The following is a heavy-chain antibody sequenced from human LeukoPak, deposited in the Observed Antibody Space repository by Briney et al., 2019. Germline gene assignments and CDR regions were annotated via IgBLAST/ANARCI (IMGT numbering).Heavy chain of an antibody. J-gene: IGHJ4*02. CDR1: GGSFSGYY. V-gene: IGHV4-34*01. D-gene: IGHD3-16*02. CDR3: ARAVRHYVWGSYRSLDY. CDR2: INHSGST. Sequence: PSETLSPTCAVYGGSFSGYYWSWIRQPPGKGLESIGDINHSGSTNYNPSLKSRVTISVDTSKNQFSLKLSSVTAADTAVYYCARAVRHYVWGSYRSLDYWGQGTLVTVSS.